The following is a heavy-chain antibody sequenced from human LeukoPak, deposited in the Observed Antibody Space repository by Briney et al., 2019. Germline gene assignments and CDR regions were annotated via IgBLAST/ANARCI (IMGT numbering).Heavy chain of an antibody. CDR1: GGSISNYF. D-gene: IGHD2-15*01. CDR2: LSASGTT. CDR3: ARGSSGYCSAASCFRPEDAFGI. J-gene: IGHJ3*02. Sequence: SETLSLTCSVSGGSISNYFWGWLRQPAGKGLEWVGRLSASGTTNYNPSLRSRVTIAVDTSNNQLSLRVSSVTAADTAVYYCARGSSGYCSAASCFRPEDAFGIWGQGTVVTVS. V-gene: IGHV4-4*07.